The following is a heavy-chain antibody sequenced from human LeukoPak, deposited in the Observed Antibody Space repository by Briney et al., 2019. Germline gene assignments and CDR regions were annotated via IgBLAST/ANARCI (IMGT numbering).Heavy chain of an antibody. D-gene: IGHD3-10*01. CDR2: INHSGST. Sequence: PSETLSLTCAVYGGSFSGYYWSWIRQPPGKGLEWIGEINHSGSTNCNPSLKSRVTISVDTSKNQFSLKLSSVTAADTAVYYCARRGLYYYGSGSFDYWGQGTLVTVSS. V-gene: IGHV4-34*01. CDR3: ARRGLYYYGSGSFDY. CDR1: GGSFSGYY. J-gene: IGHJ4*02.